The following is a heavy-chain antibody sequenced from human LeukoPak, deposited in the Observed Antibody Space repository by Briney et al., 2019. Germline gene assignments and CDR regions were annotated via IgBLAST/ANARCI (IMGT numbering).Heavy chain of an antibody. J-gene: IGHJ4*02. Sequence: GESLKISCETSGYNFLNSWIAWVRQMPGKGLECMGIIYPDDSDTRYSPSFQGQVTISVDKSISTAYLQWSSLKASDTAMYYCAKLGAYSSSWYGFFDYWGQGTLVTVSS. V-gene: IGHV5-51*01. CDR3: AKLGAYSSSWYGFFDY. CDR1: GYNFLNSW. CDR2: IYPDDSDT. D-gene: IGHD6-13*01.